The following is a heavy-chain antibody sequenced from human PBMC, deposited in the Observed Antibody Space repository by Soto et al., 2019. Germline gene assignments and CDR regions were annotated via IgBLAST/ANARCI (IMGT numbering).Heavy chain of an antibody. CDR3: AKSDYYYDSSGTLFDY. V-gene: IGHV1-46*03. J-gene: IGHJ4*02. Sequence: QVQLVQSGAEVKKPGASVKASCKASGYTFTSYYMHWVRQAPGQGLEWMGIIKPSGGSTSYAQKFQGRVTMTRDTSTSTVYMELSSLRSEDTAVYYCAKSDYYYDSSGTLFDYWGQGTLVTVSS. CDR2: IKPSGGST. CDR1: GYTFTSYY. D-gene: IGHD3-22*01.